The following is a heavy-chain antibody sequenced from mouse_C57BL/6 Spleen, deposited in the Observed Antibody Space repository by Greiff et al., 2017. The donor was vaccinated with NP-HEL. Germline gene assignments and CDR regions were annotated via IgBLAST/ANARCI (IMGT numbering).Heavy chain of an antibody. CDR3: ARRYYGNYGFAY. J-gene: IGHJ3*01. CDR2: IDPSDSYT. D-gene: IGHD2-1*01. V-gene: IGHV1-50*01. CDR1: GYTFTSYW. Sequence: VQLQQPGAELVKPGASVKLSCKASGYTFTSYWMQWVKQRPGQGLEWIGEIDPSDSYTNYNQKFKGKATLTVDTSSSTAYMQLSSLTSEDSAVYYCARRYYGNYGFAYWGQGTLVTVSA.